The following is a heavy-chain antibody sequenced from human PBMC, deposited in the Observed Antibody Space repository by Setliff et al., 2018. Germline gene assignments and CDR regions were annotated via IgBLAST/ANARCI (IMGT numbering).Heavy chain of an antibody. CDR1: GFSISSGYY. V-gene: IGHV4-38-2*01. J-gene: IGHJ4*02. D-gene: IGHD2-15*01. CDR2: IHHSGKA. Sequence: SETLSLTCAVSGFSISSGYYWGWIRQPPGKGLEWIVNIHHSGKAYYNPSLKSRVTMSVDTSKNHVSLKLSSVTAADTAVYYCARGGTFRYFDFWGQGAPVTVSS. CDR3: ARGGTFRYFDF.